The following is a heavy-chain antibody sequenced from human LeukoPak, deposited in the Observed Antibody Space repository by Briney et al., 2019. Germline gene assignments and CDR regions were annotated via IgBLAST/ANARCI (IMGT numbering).Heavy chain of an antibody. D-gene: IGHD6-19*01. CDR2: INPNSVGT. J-gene: IGHJ4*02. CDR3: AKGGYSSGWPGHDYFDY. Sequence: ASVKVSCKASGYTFTGYYMHWVRQAPGQGLEWMGWINPNSVGTNYAQKFQGRVTMTRDTSISTAYMELSRLRSDNTAVYYCAKGGYSSGWPGHDYFDYWGQGTLVTVSS. CDR1: GYTFTGYY. V-gene: IGHV1-2*02.